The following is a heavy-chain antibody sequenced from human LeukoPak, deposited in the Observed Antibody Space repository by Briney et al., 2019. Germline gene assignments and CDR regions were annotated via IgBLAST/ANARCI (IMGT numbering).Heavy chain of an antibody. J-gene: IGHJ5*02. CDR2: IRASGST. Sequence: SQTLSLTCTVSGDSISSDTYYWSWIRQPAGKGLEWIGRIRASGSTDYNPSLKSRLTISVDTSKNQFSLKLSFVTAADAAVYYCARGVGSSESNWFDPWGQGTLVTVSS. CDR1: GDSISSDTYY. D-gene: IGHD3-10*01. V-gene: IGHV4-61*02. CDR3: ARGVGSSESNWFDP.